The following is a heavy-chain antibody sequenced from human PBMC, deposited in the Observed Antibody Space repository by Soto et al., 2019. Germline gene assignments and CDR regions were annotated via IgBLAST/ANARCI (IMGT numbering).Heavy chain of an antibody. V-gene: IGHV3-74*01. CDR3: ARDPANIGWYDY. J-gene: IGHJ4*02. Sequence: LRLSFAASGFTLSSYWMHWVRQAPGKGLEWVSRINRDGSSTSYADSVKGRFTISRDSAKNTLYLQMNSLRAEDTAVYYCARDPANIGWYDYWGQRTLVSGSS. CDR2: INRDGSST. CDR1: GFTLSSYW. D-gene: IGHD6-19*01.